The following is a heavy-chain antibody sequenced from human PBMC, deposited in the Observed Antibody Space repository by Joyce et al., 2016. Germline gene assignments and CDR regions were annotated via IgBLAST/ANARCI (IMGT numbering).Heavy chain of an antibody. J-gene: IGHJ4*02. D-gene: IGHD4-23*01. CDR3: ARLRRWAGPSDC. CDR2: IKRDGSST. CDR1: GFTFSSYW. V-gene: IGHV3-74*03. Sequence: EVQLVESGGGLVQPGGSLRLSCAASGFTFSSYWMYWVRKAPGKGRVGFSRIKRDGSSTTYADSVKGRFTISRDNAKNTLYLQMNSLRAEDTAVYYCARLRRWAGPSDCWGQGTLVTVSS.